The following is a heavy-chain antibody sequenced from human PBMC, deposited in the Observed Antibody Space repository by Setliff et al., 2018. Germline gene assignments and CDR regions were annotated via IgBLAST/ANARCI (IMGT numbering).Heavy chain of an antibody. J-gene: IGHJ4*02. CDR1: GGSIGSGGFY. V-gene: IGHV4-61*09. CDR2: FHTGGAT. CDR3: ARESATIGEFPLYYFDK. Sequence: SETLSLTCSVSGGSIGSGGFYWSWIRQSAGRGLEWIGHFHTGGATDYNLSLKSRVTISLNSSKNQFSLRLSSVTAADVAVYFCARESATIGEFPLYYFDKWGQGIPVTVSS. D-gene: IGHD3-10*01.